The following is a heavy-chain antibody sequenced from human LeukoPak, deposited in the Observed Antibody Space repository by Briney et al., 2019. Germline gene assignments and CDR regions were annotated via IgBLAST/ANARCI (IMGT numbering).Heavy chain of an antibody. D-gene: IGHD3-22*01. J-gene: IGHJ6*02. V-gene: IGHV3-74*01. CDR1: GFTFSSYW. CDR3: ARSHFYDSSGYFSYYYGLDV. CDR2: INSDESST. Sequence: PGGSLRLSCAASGFTFSSYWMDWVPQAPGKGLLWVSRINSDESSTRHADSVKGRFTISRDNAKNTLYLQMNSLRTEDTAVYYCARSHFYDSSGYFSYYYGLDVWGQGTTVTVSS.